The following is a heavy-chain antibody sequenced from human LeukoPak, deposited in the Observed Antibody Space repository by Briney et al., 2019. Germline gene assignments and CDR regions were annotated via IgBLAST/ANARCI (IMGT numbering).Heavy chain of an antibody. J-gene: IGHJ6*02. Sequence: PGGSLRLSCVASGFSFGFNTYGRQWVRQTPGKGLEWVAGIWYDGGIKYYGDAVKGLFTISRDNSKNTLFLQMNSLRAEDTAVYYCAKDSSSSNYYYGMDVWGQGPTVTVSS. CDR2: IWYDGGIK. CDR1: GFSFGFNTYG. CDR3: AKDSSSSNYYYGMDV. D-gene: IGHD6-6*01. V-gene: IGHV3-30*02.